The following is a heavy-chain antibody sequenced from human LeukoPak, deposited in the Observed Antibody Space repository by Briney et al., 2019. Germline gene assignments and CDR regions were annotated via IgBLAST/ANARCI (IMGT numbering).Heavy chain of an antibody. CDR1: GFAFSSYG. Sequence: GGSLRLSCAASGFAFSSYGMHWVRQAPGKGLEWVAVIWYDGSNNYYGDSVKGRSTISRDNSKNTLYLQMNSLRAEDTAVYYCAKDRYSSGWANGFDIWGQGTMVTVSS. CDR3: AKDRYSSGWANGFDI. CDR2: IWYDGSNN. D-gene: IGHD6-19*01. V-gene: IGHV3-33*06. J-gene: IGHJ3*02.